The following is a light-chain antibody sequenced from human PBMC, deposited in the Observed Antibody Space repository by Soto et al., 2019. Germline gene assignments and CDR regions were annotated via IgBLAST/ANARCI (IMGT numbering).Light chain of an antibody. J-gene: IGLJ3*02. CDR1: SSNIGTYT. Sequence: QPVLTQPPSASGTPGQRVTISCSGTSSNIGTYTVNWYQQLPGTAPKLLIYTDYQRPSGAPDRFSGSKSGTSASLAINGLHSEDEADYYCASWDDNLNGGVFGGGTKLTVL. CDR3: ASWDDNLNGGV. CDR2: TDY. V-gene: IGLV1-44*01.